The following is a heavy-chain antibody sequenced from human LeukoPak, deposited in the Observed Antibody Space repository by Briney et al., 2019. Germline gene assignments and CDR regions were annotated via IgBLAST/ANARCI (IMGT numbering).Heavy chain of an antibody. CDR3: ARPPLACSSTSCYNDAFDI. CDR1: GYSFTNYW. J-gene: IGHJ3*02. Sequence: GESLKISCKGSGYSFTNYWIGWVRQMPGKGLEWMGIIYPGDSDTRYSPSFQGQVTISADKSISTAYLQWSSLKASDTAMYYCARPPLACSSTSCYNDAFDIWGQGTMVTVSS. CDR2: IYPGDSDT. V-gene: IGHV5-51*01. D-gene: IGHD2-2*02.